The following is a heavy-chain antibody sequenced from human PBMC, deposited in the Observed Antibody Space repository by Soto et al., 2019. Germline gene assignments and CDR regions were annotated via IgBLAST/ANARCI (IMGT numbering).Heavy chain of an antibody. CDR2: ISYDGSNK. V-gene: IGHV3-30-3*01. J-gene: IGHJ4*02. CDR1: GFTFINYA. D-gene: IGHD4-17*01. Sequence: GGSLRLSCAASGFTFINYAMHWVRQAPGKGLEWVAVISYDGSNKYYADSVNGRFTISRDNSKNTMYLQMNSLSAEDTAVYHCARDQVKGTMTILWGQGTLVTVSS. CDR3: ARDQVKGTMTIL.